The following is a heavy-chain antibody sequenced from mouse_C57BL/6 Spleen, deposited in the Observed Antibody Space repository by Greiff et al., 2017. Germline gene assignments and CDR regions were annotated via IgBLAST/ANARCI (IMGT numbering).Heavy chain of an antibody. CDR3: AKDGREAY. D-gene: IGHD1-1*01. CDR2: LLRVGST. V-gene: IGHV2-2*01. Sequence: FQVVESGPGLVQPSQRLSITCTVLGFSLTSSGVHWVRQSPGRGLEWLGMLLRVGSTVYTAAFICRLGIRQDNSKSKVFYKMNSRQADDTAIYYCAKDGREAYWGQGTLVTVSA. J-gene: IGHJ3*01. CDR1: GFSLTSSG.